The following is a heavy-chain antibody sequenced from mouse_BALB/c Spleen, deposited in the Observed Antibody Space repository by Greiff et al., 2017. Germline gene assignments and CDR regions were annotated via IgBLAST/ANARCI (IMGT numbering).Heavy chain of an antibody. D-gene: IGHD1-1*01. Sequence: EVQLQESGAVLVKPGASVKLSCTASGFTFNDTYMHWVKQRPEQGLEWIGRIDPANGNTNYDPKFQGKATITADTSTNTAYLQLSSLTSEDTAVYYCAIDYCDGSYIAYWGEGTLVTVSA. CDR1: GFTFNDTY. CDR2: IDPANGNT. V-gene: IGHV14-3*02. J-gene: IGHJ3*01. CDR3: AIDYCDGSYIAY.